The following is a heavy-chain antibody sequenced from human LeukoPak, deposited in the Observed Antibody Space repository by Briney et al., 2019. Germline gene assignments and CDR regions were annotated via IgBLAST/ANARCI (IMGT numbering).Heavy chain of an antibody. CDR3: AGPPVVITTFAFDI. J-gene: IGHJ3*02. V-gene: IGHV3-48*03. CDR1: GFTFSSYE. Sequence: GGSLRLSCAASGFTFSSYEMNWVRQAPGKGLEWVSYISSSGSTIYYADSVKGRFTISRDNAKNSLYLQMNSLRAEDTAVYHCAGPPVVITTFAFDIWGQGTMVTVSS. CDR2: ISSSGSTI. D-gene: IGHD3-22*01.